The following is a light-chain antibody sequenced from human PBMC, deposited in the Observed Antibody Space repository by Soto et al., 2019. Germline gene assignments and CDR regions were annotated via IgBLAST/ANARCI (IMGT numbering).Light chain of an antibody. Sequence: DIVMTQSPDSLAVSLGERATINCKSSQSVLYSSNNKNYLAWYQQKPGQPPKLLIYWASTRESGVPDRFSGSGSGTDFTLTISSLQAEDVSVYYCQQYYRTPPYTFGQGTKREIK. J-gene: IGKJ2*01. V-gene: IGKV4-1*01. CDR3: QQYYRTPPYT. CDR2: WAS. CDR1: QSVLYSSNNKNY.